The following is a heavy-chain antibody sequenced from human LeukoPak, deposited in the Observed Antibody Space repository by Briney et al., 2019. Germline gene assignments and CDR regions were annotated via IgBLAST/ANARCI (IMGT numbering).Heavy chain of an antibody. V-gene: IGHV1-18*04. Sequence: ASVEVSCKASVYTFTSYGLSWVRQAPGQGLEWMGWISAYNGNTNYAQKLQGRVTMTTDTSTSTAFMELRSLRSDDTAAYYCARYLGGSSAFDIWGQGTMVTVSS. J-gene: IGHJ3*02. CDR2: ISAYNGNT. D-gene: IGHD2-15*01. CDR3: ARYLGGSSAFDI. CDR1: VYTFTSYG.